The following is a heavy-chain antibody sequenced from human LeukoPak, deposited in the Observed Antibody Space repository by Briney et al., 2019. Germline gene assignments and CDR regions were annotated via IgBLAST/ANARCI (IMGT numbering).Heavy chain of an antibody. J-gene: IGHJ5*02. CDR1: GFTFSSYG. CDR3: AKDRGYYDSSGYYFFDP. D-gene: IGHD3-22*01. Sequence: GGSLRLSCAASGFTFSSYGMHWVRQAPGKGLEWVAFIRYDGSNKYYADSVKGRFTISRDNSKNTLYLQMNSLRAEDTAVYYCAKDRGYYDSSGYYFFDPWGQGTLVTVSS. CDR2: IRYDGSNK. V-gene: IGHV3-30*02.